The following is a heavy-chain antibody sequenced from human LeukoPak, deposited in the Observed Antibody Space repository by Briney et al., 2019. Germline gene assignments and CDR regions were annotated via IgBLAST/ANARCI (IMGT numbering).Heavy chain of an antibody. D-gene: IGHD4-17*01. CDR1: GGSISSGGYS. J-gene: IGHJ3*02. V-gene: IGHV4-61*08. CDR3: ARGPLNYGDTLDI. Sequence: SETLSLTCAVSGGSISSGGYSWSWIRLSPGKGLEWIAYVDYSGNTNHNPSLKSRVTISVDTSKNQFSLRLTSVTAADTAIYYCARGPLNYGDTLDIWGQGTLVTVSS. CDR2: VDYSGNT.